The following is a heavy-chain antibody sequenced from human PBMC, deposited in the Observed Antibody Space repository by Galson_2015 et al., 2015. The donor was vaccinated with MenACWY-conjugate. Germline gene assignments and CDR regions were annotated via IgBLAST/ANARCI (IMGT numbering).Heavy chain of an antibody. V-gene: IGHV5-51*01. CDR3: ARHPPGGRGMDV. Sequence: QSGAEVEKPGESLKISCKGSGYSFTNYWVAWGRQMPGKGLEWVGIIDPVNSNIRYSPSFQGQVTISADKSISTAYLQWSSLKASDTAMYYCARHPPGGRGMDVWGRGTTVTVSS. CDR1: GYSFTNYW. D-gene: IGHD1-26*01. J-gene: IGHJ6*02. CDR2: IDPVNSNI.